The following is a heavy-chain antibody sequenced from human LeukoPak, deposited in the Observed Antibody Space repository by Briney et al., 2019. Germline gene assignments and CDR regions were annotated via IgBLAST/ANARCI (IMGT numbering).Heavy chain of an antibody. Sequence: GASVKVSCKASGFTFTSSAVQWVRQARGQRLEWIGWIVVGSGNTNYAQKFQERDTITRDMSTSTAYMELSSLRSEDTAVYYCAADLTVGATLSDYWGQGTLVTVSS. J-gene: IGHJ4*02. D-gene: IGHD1-26*01. CDR1: GFTFTSSA. CDR3: AADLTVGATLSDY. V-gene: IGHV1-58*01. CDR2: IVVGSGNT.